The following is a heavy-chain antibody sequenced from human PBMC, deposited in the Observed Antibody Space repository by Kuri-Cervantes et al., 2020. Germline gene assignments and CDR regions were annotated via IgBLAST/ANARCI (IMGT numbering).Heavy chain of an antibody. D-gene: IGHD5-18*01. CDR1: GYTLTTYF. V-gene: IGHV1-2*02. J-gene: IGHJ6*03. Sequence: ASVKVSCKASGYTLTTYFIHWVRQVPGQGLEWMGWINPNSGDTNYAQNFQGRVTMTRDTSIGTAYMELNRLTSDDTAVYYCARGRGIQLWLGASYYMDVWGKGTTVTVSS. CDR3: ARGRGIQLWLGASYYMDV. CDR2: INPNSGDT.